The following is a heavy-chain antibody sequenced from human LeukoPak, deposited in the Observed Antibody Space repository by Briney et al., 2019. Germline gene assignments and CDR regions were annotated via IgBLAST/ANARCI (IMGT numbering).Heavy chain of an antibody. CDR2: MYCSGST. V-gene: IGHV4-30-4*01. J-gene: IGHJ5*02. CDR3: ARPYYYDSRIDP. CDR1: GGSISSGDYY. Sequence: SETLSLTCTVSGGSISSGDYYWSWIRQPPGKGLEWIAYMYCSGSTYYNPSLKSRVTMSADTSKNQLPLKLSSVTAADTAVYYCARPYYYDSRIDPWGQGILVTVSS. D-gene: IGHD3-22*01.